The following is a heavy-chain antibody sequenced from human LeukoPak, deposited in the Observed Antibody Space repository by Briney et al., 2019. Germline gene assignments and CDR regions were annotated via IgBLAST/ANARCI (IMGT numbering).Heavy chain of an antibody. J-gene: IGHJ6*04. Sequence: GGTLRLSCAASGFTFSDFYMSWIRQAPGKGLEWISYISSSGSSIYYADSVKGRFTISRDNAKNSLYLQMNSLRAEDTAVYYCAELGITMIGGVWGKGATVTISS. D-gene: IGHD3-10*02. CDR3: AELGITMIGGV. V-gene: IGHV3-11*04. CDR1: GFTFSDFY. CDR2: ISSSGSSI.